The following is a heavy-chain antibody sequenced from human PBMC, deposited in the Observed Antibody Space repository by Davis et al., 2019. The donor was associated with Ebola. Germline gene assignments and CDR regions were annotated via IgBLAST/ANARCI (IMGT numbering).Heavy chain of an antibody. V-gene: IGHV1-2*02. CDR2: ISPKSGGG. CDR3: ARELHGGEFNY. Sequence: ASVKVSCKASMYTFNNYYVHWVRQTPGQGLEWMGWISPKSGGGNYAPKFQGRVTMTTDTSIRTAYMDLSSLTSDDTAVFYCARELHGGEFNYWGQGTLVTVSS. J-gene: IGHJ4*02. D-gene: IGHD3-16*01. CDR1: MYTFNNYY.